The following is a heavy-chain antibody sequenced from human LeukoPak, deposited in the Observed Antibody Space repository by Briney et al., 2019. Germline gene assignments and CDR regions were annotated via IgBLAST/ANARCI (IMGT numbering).Heavy chain of an antibody. CDR2: IYYSGST. CDR3: ARGGLDQYYYYYMDV. Sequence: SETLSLTCTVSGGSISSYYWSWIRQPPGKGLEWIGYIYYSGSTYYNPSLKSRVTISVDTSKNQFSLKLSSVTAADTAVYYCARGGLDQYYYYYMDVWGKGTTVTVSS. J-gene: IGHJ6*03. CDR1: GGSISSYY. D-gene: IGHD3/OR15-3a*01. V-gene: IGHV4-59*12.